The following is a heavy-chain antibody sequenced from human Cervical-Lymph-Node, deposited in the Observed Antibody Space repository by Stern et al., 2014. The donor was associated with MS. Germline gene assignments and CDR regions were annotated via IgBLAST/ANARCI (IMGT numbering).Heavy chain of an antibody. J-gene: IGHJ6*02. CDR1: GFTFRSYS. D-gene: IGHD3-3*01. CDR3: AGGGVLRFLLSPDYYGMDV. CDR2: ISTSSSAI. V-gene: IGHV3-48*01. Sequence: EVQLVESGGGLVQPGGSLRLSCAASGFTFRSYSMNWVRQSPGKGLEWVSYISTSSSAIYYADSVKGRFTISRYNDKNSLVLHTNSLGGEDPAGYYRAGGGVLRFLLSPDYYGMDVWGQGTTVTVSS.